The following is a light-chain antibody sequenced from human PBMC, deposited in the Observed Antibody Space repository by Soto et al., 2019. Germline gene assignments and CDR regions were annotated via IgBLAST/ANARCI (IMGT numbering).Light chain of an antibody. Sequence: QSVLTQPPSASGSPGQSVTISCAGTSSDVGGYNFVSWYQQHPGKVPKLMIYEVIKRPSGVPDRFSGSKSGNTASLTVSGLHAEDEADYSCRSYSGSDNFVVFGGGTKLTVL. CDR2: EVI. J-gene: IGLJ2*01. CDR1: SSDVGGYNF. V-gene: IGLV2-8*01. CDR3: RSYSGSDNFVV.